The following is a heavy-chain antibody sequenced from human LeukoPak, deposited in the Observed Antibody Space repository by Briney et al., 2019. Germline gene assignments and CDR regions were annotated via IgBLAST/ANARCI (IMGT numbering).Heavy chain of an antibody. CDR1: GFTYNNYW. CDR2: INNDGSSA. V-gene: IGHV3-74*01. J-gene: IGHJ6*02. Sequence: GGSLRLSCAASGFTYNNYWIHWVRQVPGKGLVWVSRINNDGSSASYVDSVKGRFTISRDNAKNTLFLQMNSLRAEDTAVYYCARRGTGHGMDVWGQGTTVIVSS. D-gene: IGHD1-1*01. CDR3: ARRGTGHGMDV.